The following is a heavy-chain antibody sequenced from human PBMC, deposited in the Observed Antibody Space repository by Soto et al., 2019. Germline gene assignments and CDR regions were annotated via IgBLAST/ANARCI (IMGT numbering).Heavy chain of an antibody. V-gene: IGHV4-30-2*01. CDR3: ARVHSP. CDR1: GGSISSGGYY. CDR2: ISHSGST. Sequence: QLQLQESGSGRVKPSQTLSLTCAVSGGSISSGGYYWSWIRQPPGKGLEWIGYISHSGSTYYKLSLKSRFPISVDRSKNQFSRKLSSVTAADTAVYYCARVHSPWGQGTLVTVSS. J-gene: IGHJ5*02.